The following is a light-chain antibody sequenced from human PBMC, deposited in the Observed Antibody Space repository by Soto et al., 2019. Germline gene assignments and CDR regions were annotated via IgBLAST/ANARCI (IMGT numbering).Light chain of an antibody. V-gene: IGKV1-5*01. CDR2: DAS. CDR3: QQYNSYPWT. CDR1: QSISNR. Sequence: GDGVTITCRASQSISNRLAWYQQKPGEAPKYLIYDASTLASGARSRFSGSGSGTEFTLSISSLQPDDFATYDCQQYNSYPWTFGHGTKVEI. J-gene: IGKJ1*01.